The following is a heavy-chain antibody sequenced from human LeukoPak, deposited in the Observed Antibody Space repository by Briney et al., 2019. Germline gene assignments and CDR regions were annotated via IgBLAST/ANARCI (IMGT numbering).Heavy chain of an antibody. V-gene: IGHV3-23*01. CDR3: AKASRQGAVASPLDY. D-gene: IGHD6-19*01. J-gene: IGHJ4*02. CDR1: GFTFTTYA. Sequence: HPGGSLRLSCAASGFTFTTYAMSWVRQAPGKGLEWVSAIGGSGGRTYYADSVKGRFTISRDNSKDTLFLQMNSLRAEDTAVYYCAKASRQGAVASPLDYWGQGTLVTVSS. CDR2: IGGSGGRT.